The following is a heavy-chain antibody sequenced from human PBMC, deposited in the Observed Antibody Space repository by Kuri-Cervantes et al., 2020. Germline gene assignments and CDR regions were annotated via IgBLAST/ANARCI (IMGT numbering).Heavy chain of an antibody. CDR1: GGSISSYY. J-gene: IGHJ5*02. CDR3: TRGRIGTVRGVSPPFDP. Sequence: GSLRLSCTVSGGSISSYYWSWIRQPPGKGLEWIGYIYYSGSTNYNPSLKSRVTLSLDTSQNHFSLKLTSVTAADTAVYYCTRGRIGTVRGVSPPFDPWGQGSLVTVSS. CDR2: IYYSGST. V-gene: IGHV4-59*12. D-gene: IGHD3-10*01.